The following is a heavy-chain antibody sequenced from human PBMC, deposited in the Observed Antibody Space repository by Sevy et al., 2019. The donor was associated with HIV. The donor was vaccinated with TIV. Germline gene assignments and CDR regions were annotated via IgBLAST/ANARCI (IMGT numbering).Heavy chain of an antibody. CDR2: IIPIFGTA. V-gene: IGHV1-69*13. Sequence: ASVKVSCKASGGTFSSYAISWVRQAPGQGLEWMGGIIPIFGTANYSQKFQGRVTITADESTSTAYMELSSLRSEDTAVYYCARSQRSGDSWSGPYYYYGMDVWGQGTTVTVSS. CDR3: ARSQRSGDSWSGPYYYYGMDV. CDR1: GGTFSSYA. J-gene: IGHJ6*02. D-gene: IGHD3-3*01.